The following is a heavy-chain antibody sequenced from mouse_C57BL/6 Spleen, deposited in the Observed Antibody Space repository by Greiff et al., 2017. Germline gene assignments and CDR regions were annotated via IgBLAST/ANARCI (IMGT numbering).Heavy chain of an antibody. CDR2: LDPSDSYT. CDR3: ARGGYYGSPLYAMDY. V-gene: IGHV1-69*01. D-gene: IGHD1-1*01. Sequence: QVQLQQPGAELVMPGASVKLSCKASGYTFTSYWMHWVKQRPGQGLEWIGELDPSDSYTNYNQKFKGKSTLTVDKSSSTAYMQLSSLTSEDSAVYYCARGGYYGSPLYAMDYWGQGTSVTVSA. J-gene: IGHJ4*01. CDR1: GYTFTSYW.